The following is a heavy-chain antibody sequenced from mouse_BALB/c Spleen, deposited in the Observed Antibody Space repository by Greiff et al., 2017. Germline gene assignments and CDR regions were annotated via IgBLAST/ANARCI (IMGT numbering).Heavy chain of an antibody. V-gene: IGHV1S81*02. J-gene: IGHJ2*01. CDR3: ARFRGYLYYFDY. CDR1: GYTFTSYW. CDR2: INPSNGRT. D-gene: IGHD2-2*01. Sequence: VQLQQSGAELVKPGASVKLSCKASGYTFTSYWMHWVKQRPGQGLEWIGEINPSNGRTNYNEKFKSKATLTVDKSSSTAYMQLSSLTSEDSAVYYCARFRGYLYYFDYWGQGTTLTVSS.